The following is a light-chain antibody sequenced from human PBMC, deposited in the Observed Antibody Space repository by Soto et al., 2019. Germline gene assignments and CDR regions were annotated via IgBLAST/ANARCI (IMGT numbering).Light chain of an antibody. CDR3: QQRSTSIT. CDR1: QSVSSSY. CDR2: DAS. Sequence: EIVLTQSPGTLSLSPGERATLSCGARQSVSSSYLAWYQQKPGHAPRLLIYDASNRATGIPARFSGSGSGTDFTLTISSLEPEDFPVYYCQQRSTSITFGQGTRLEIK. V-gene: IGKV3D-20*02. J-gene: IGKJ5*01.